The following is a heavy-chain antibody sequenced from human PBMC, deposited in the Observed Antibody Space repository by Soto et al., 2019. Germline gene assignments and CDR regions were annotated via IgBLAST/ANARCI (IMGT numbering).Heavy chain of an antibody. V-gene: IGHV3-33*01. Sequence: GGSLRLSCAASGFTFSSYGMHWVRQAPGKGLEWVAVIWYDGSNKYYADSVKGRFTISRDNSKNTLYLQMNSLRAEDTAVYYCARDSVGLLWFGESSDSIDYWGQGTLVTVSS. D-gene: IGHD3-10*01. CDR3: ARDSVGLLWFGESSDSIDY. J-gene: IGHJ4*02. CDR2: IWYDGSNK. CDR1: GFTFSSYG.